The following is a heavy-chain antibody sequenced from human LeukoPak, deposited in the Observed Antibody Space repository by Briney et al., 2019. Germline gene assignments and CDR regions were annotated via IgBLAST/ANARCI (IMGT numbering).Heavy chain of an antibody. CDR3: ATSIPIPGYGSGSYYIY. V-gene: IGHV1-2*02. D-gene: IGHD3-10*01. J-gene: IGHJ4*02. CDR2: INPNSGVT. Sequence: ASVKVSCNASGYTFTGYYMHWVRQAPGLGLEWMGWINPNSGVTNYVQKFQGRVTMTEDTSTDTAYMELSSLRSEDTAVYYCATSIPIPGYGSGSYYIYWGQGTLVTVSS. CDR1: GYTFTGYY.